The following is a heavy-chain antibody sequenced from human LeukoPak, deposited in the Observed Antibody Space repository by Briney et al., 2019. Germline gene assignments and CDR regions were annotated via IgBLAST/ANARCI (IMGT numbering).Heavy chain of an antibody. Sequence: GGSLRLFCAASGFTFSSYAMSWVRQAPGKGLEWVSAISGSGGSTCYADSVKGRFTISRDNSKNTLYLQMNSLRAEDTAVYYCAKEWYYDSSGYADYWGQGTLVTVSS. V-gene: IGHV3-23*01. CDR2: ISGSGGST. D-gene: IGHD3-22*01. CDR1: GFTFSSYA. CDR3: AKEWYYDSSGYADY. J-gene: IGHJ4*02.